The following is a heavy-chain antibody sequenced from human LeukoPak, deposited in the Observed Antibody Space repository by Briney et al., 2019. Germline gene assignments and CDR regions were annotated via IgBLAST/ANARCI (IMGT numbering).Heavy chain of an antibody. CDR2: ISAYGHT. CDR3: ARETASGYLGFDF. CDR1: GYTFSSYG. D-gene: IGHD3-3*01. Sequence: ASVKVSCKTSGYTFSSYGITWVRQAPGQGLEWMGWISAYGHTKLARNLQARVTVTIDASTATAYMELRSLSSDDTAVYFCARETASGYLGFDFWGQGTLITVSS. J-gene: IGHJ4*02. V-gene: IGHV1-18*01.